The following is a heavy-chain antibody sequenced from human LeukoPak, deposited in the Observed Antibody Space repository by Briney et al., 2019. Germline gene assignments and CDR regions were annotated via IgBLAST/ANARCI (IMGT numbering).Heavy chain of an antibody. CDR1: GDSVSSNSAS. Sequence: SQTLSLTCAISGDSVSSNSASWNWIRQSPSRGLEWLGRTYYRSQWSSDYALSVKGRITINPDTSKNQFSLQLNSMTPEDTAVYYCARGEKAAARALDYWGQGTLVTVSS. CDR3: ARGEKAAARALDY. CDR2: TYYRSQWSS. V-gene: IGHV6-1*01. J-gene: IGHJ4*02. D-gene: IGHD6-13*01.